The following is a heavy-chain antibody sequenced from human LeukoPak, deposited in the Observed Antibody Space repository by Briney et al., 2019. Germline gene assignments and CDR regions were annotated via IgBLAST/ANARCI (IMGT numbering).Heavy chain of an antibody. J-gene: IGHJ4*02. CDR2: INPSGGST. Sequence: SVKVSCRASGYTFTSYYMHWVRQAPGQGLEWMGIINPSGGSTSYAQKFQGRVTMTRDMSTSTVYMELSSLRSEDTAVYYCARGSNEVLWFGELSPFDYWGQGTLVTVSS. CDR1: GYTFTSYY. V-gene: IGHV1-46*01. CDR3: ARGSNEVLWFGELSPFDY. D-gene: IGHD3-10*01.